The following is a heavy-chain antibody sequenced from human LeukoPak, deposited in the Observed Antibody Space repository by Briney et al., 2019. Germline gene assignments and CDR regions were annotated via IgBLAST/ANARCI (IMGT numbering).Heavy chain of an antibody. J-gene: IGHJ4*02. CDR1: GLLYTSYA. Sequence: PGGSLSHLYAAWGLLYTSYAMIWVRQAPGKGLEWVSGISGSGDRTYCPDSVKGRFTISRDNSKNTLYLQLNSLRAEDTAVYYCARGRIGPDYWGQGTLVTVSS. CDR3: ARGRIGPDY. CDR2: ISGSGDRT. D-gene: IGHD1-26*01. V-gene: IGHV3-23*01.